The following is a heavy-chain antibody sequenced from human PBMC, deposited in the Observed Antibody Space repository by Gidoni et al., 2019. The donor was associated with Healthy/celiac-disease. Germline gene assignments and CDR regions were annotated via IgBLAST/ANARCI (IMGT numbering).Heavy chain of an antibody. CDR2: INHSGST. V-gene: IGHV4-34*01. CDR1: GGSFSGYY. D-gene: IGHD3-10*01. CDR3: ARRPYGSGSSKAGV. J-gene: IGHJ6*02. Sequence: QVQLQQWGAGLFKPSETLSLTCAVYGGSFSGYYWSWIRQPPGKGLEWIGEINHSGSTNYNPSLKSRVTISVDTSKNQFSLKLSSVTAADTAVYYCARRPYGSGSSKAGVWGQGTTVTVSS.